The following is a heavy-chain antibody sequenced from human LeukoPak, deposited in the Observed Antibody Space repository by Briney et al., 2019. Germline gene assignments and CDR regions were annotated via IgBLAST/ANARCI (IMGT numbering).Heavy chain of an antibody. V-gene: IGHV3-73*01. D-gene: IGHD3-9*01. CDR3: ARDSPHLLTNYRSFDP. CDR2: IRTRTNRYAT. J-gene: IGHJ5*02. Sequence: GGSLRLSCAASGFTFSVSAIHWVRQASGKGLEWVGRIRTRTNRYATAYAAAVKGRFTVSRDDSKNTAYLQMSGLKTEDTAVYYCARDSPHLLTNYRSFDPWGQGTLVTVSS. CDR1: GFTFSVSA.